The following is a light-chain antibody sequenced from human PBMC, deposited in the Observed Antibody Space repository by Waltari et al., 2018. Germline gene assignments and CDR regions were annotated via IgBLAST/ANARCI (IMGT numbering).Light chain of an antibody. CDR2: KAS. Sequence: DIQMTQSPSTLSASVGDRFTITCRASRSISNWLAWYQQKPGKAPKLLIYKASTLESGVPSRFSGSGSETEFTLTISSLQPDDFATYYCQQYNSYSLLTFGGGTKVEIK. V-gene: IGKV1-5*03. J-gene: IGKJ4*01. CDR1: RSISNW. CDR3: QQYNSYSLLT.